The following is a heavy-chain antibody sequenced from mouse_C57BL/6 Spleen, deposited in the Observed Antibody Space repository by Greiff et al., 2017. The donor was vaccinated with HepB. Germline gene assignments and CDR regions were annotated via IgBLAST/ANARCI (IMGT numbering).Heavy chain of an antibody. D-gene: IGHD1-1*01. V-gene: IGHV1-26*01. Sequence: EVQLQQSGPELVKPGASVKISCKASGYTFTDYYMNWVKQSHGKSLEWIGDINPNNGGTSYNQKFKGKATLTVDKSSSTAYMELRSLTSEDSAVYYCARGGSSYGSFDYWGQGTTLTVSS. J-gene: IGHJ2*01. CDR1: GYTFTDYY. CDR2: INPNNGGT. CDR3: ARGGSSYGSFDY.